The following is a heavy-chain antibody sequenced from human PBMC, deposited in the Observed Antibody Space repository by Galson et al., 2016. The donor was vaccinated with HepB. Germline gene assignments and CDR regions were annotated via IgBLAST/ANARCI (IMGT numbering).Heavy chain of an antibody. J-gene: IGHJ5*02. V-gene: IGHV4-59*11. CDR3: ARQQVGNNWFDP. CDR2: VYYSGRI. Sequence: ETLSLTCTVSGGSISSHYWRWIRQPPGKGLEWIGFVYYSGRIHYNPSLKSRVTMSADKSKHQFYLKISSVTAADTAVYYCARQQVGNNWFDPWGQGTLVTVSS. CDR1: GGSISSHY. D-gene: IGHD6-6*01.